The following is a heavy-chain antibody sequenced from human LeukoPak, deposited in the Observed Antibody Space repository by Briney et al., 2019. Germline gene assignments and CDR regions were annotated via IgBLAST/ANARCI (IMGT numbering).Heavy chain of an antibody. Sequence: GASVKVSCKVSGYTFTSYGISWVRQAPGQGLEWMGWISAYNGNTNYAQKLQGRVTMTTDTSTSTAYMELRSLRSDDTAVYYCATSRSGWYYFDYWGQGTLVTVSS. J-gene: IGHJ4*02. CDR2: ISAYNGNT. CDR3: ATSRSGWYYFDY. D-gene: IGHD6-19*01. CDR1: GYTFTSYG. V-gene: IGHV1-18*04.